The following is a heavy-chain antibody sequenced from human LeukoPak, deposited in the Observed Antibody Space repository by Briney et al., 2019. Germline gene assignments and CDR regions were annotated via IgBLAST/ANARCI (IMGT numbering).Heavy chain of an antibody. V-gene: IGHV3-7*01. CDR1: GFTFSSYA. CDR2: IKQDGSEN. D-gene: IGHD3-16*02. J-gene: IGHJ6*03. CDR3: ARRSYRGVITVYYYHYMDV. Sequence: PGGSLRLSCAASGFTFSSYAMSWVRQAPGKGLEWVANIKQDGSENYYVDSVKGRFTISRDNAKNSVYLQMNRLRVEDTAVYYCARRSYRGVITVYYYHYMDVWGKGTPVTVSS.